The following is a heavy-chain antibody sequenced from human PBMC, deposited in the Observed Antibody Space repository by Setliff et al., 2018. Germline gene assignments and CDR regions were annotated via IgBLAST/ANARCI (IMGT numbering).Heavy chain of an antibody. Sequence: LRLSCAASAFSFRSYWMHWVRQAPGKGPEWVSRIRSDGKSVSYVDSVKGRFTISRDNAKNALYLQMKSLRVEDTAVYYCARVAGRGRYWYFDLWGRGTLVTVSS. CDR3: ARVAGRGRYWYFDL. CDR2: IRSDGKSV. V-gene: IGHV3-74*01. CDR1: AFSFRSYW. J-gene: IGHJ2*01.